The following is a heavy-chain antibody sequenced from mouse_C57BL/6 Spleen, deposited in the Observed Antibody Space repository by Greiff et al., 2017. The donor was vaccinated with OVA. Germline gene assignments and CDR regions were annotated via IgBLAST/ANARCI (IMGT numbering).Heavy chain of an antibody. CDR3: ARNNWNLFKYYFDY. Sequence: EVQLQQSGPELVKPGASVKISCKASGYTFTDYYMNWVKQSHGKSLEWIGDINPNNGGTSYNQKFKGKATLTVEKSSSTAYMELRSLTSEDSAVYYGARNNWNLFKYYFDYWGQGTTLTVSS. CDR1: GYTFTDYY. D-gene: IGHD4-1*02. V-gene: IGHV1-26*01. J-gene: IGHJ2*01. CDR2: INPNNGGT.